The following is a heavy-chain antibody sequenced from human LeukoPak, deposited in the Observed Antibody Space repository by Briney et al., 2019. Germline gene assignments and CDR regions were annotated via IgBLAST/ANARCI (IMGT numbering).Heavy chain of an antibody. CDR1: GFTFSSSA. J-gene: IGHJ4*02. CDR3: VCRIGGAPQ. V-gene: IGHV3-23*03. Sequence: GGSLRLSCAASGFTFSSSAMSWVRQVPGKGLEWVPVIYSGGSTYYADSVKGRFTISRDNSKNTLYLQMNSLRADDTAVYYCVCRIGGAPQWGQGTLVTVSS. D-gene: IGHD1-26*01. CDR2: IYSGGST.